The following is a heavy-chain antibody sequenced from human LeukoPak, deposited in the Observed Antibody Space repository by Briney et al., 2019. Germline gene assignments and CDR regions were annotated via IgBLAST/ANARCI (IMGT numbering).Heavy chain of an antibody. CDR1: GLTFSSYW. CDR3: AKGYCSSTNCKESFFDY. CDR2: MNSDGSNR. D-gene: IGHD2-2*01. V-gene: IGHV3-74*01. Sequence: GGSLRLSCAASGLTFSSYWMHWVRQAPGKGLVWVSRMNSDGSNRGYADSVKGRFTISRDNSKNTLYLQMNSLRAEDTAVYYCAKGYCSSTNCKESFFDYWGQGTLVTVSS. J-gene: IGHJ4*02.